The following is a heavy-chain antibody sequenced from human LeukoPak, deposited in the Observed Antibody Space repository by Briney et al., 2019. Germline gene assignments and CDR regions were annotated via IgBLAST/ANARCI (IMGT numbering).Heavy chain of an antibody. CDR3: ARSYCSSTSCYVDEYYFDY. J-gene: IGHJ4*02. CDR2: IKQDGSEK. CDR1: GFTFSGSA. V-gene: IGHV3-7*01. D-gene: IGHD2-2*01. Sequence: GGSLRLSCAASGFTFSGSAMHWVRQASGKGLEWVANIKQDGSEKYYVDSVKGRFTISRDNAKNSLYLQMNSLRAEDTAVYYCARSYCSSTSCYVDEYYFDYWGQGTLVTVSS.